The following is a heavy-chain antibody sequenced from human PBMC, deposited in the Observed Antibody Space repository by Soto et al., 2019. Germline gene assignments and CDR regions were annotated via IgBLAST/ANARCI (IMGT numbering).Heavy chain of an antibody. CDR1: GYSFTSYW. CDR3: AIPDYGDYYYYGMDV. V-gene: IGHV5-51*01. CDR2: IYPGDSDT. Sequence: GESLKISCKGSGYSFTSYWIGWVRQMPGKGLEWMGIIYPGDSDTRYSPSFQGQVTISADKSISTAYLQWSSLKASDTAMYYCAIPDYGDYYYYGMDVWGQGTTVTVSS. D-gene: IGHD4-17*01. J-gene: IGHJ6*02.